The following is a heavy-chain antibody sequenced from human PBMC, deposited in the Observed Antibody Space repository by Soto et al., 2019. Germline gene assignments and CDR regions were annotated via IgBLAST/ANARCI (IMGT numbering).Heavy chain of an antibody. CDR2: IYPSGNT. CDR1: GGSVSSSHW. Sequence: SETLSLPCAVSGGSVSSSHWWSWVRLPPGTGLEWIGEIYPSGNTNYNPSLKGRVTVSVDKSKNQFALKVSSVTAADTAVYYCARVMGVASGGPLDYWGQGTLVTVSS. D-gene: IGHD2-15*01. J-gene: IGHJ4*02. CDR3: ARVMGVASGGPLDY. V-gene: IGHV4-4*02.